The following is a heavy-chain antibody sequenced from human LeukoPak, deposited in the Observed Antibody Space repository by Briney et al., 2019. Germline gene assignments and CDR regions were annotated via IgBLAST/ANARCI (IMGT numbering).Heavy chain of an antibody. D-gene: IGHD1-1*01. Sequence: ASVKVSCKTSGYTFSDYSIHWVRQAPGQGLEWMGIINPSGGSTSYAQKFQGRVTMTRDMSTSTVYMELSSLRSEDTAVYYCARGRPYYYYYYYMDVWGKGTTVTVSS. CDR2: INPSGGST. V-gene: IGHV1-46*01. J-gene: IGHJ6*03. CDR1: GYTFSDYS. CDR3: ARGRPYYYYYYYMDV.